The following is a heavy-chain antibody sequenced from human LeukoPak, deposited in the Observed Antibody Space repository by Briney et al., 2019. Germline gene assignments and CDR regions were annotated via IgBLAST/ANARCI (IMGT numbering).Heavy chain of an antibody. Sequence: SETLSLTCTVSGGSISSYYGSWIRQPPGKGLEWIGYIYYSGSTNYNPSLKSRVAISIDTSKNQFSLKLTSVTAADTAVYYCARFSSGSYYYTYMDVWGKGTTVTVSS. CDR3: ARFSSGSYYYTYMDV. D-gene: IGHD6-19*01. CDR2: IYYSGST. V-gene: IGHV4-59*01. CDR1: GGSISSYY. J-gene: IGHJ6*03.